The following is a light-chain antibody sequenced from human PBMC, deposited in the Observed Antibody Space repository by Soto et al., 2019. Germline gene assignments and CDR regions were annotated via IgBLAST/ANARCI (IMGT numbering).Light chain of an antibody. CDR3: QQLKSSPFT. CDR1: QDIGGR. Sequence: DIQMTPAPSSVSASVSHRISITVRSSQDIGGRLALFQQKPGKAPQYLIQAASILQSGVPSRFSGSGSGTDFTLTISSLQPEDFVTYYCQQLKSSPFTFGPGT. V-gene: IGKV1-12*01. J-gene: IGKJ3*01. CDR2: AAS.